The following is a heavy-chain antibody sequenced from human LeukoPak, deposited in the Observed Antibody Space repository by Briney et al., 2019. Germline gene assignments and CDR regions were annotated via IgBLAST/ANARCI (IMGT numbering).Heavy chain of an antibody. V-gene: IGHV3-30*18. D-gene: IGHD2-15*01. CDR2: IYYDGTNT. Sequence: GGSLRLSCAASGFTFSSYSMNWVRQAPGKGLEWVAVIYYDGTNTYYADSVKGRFTISRDNSKNTLFLQMNSLNADDTAVYHCAKDRGEYCSGGSCYFIDYWGQGTLVTVSS. CDR3: AKDRGEYCSGGSCYFIDY. J-gene: IGHJ4*02. CDR1: GFTFSSYS.